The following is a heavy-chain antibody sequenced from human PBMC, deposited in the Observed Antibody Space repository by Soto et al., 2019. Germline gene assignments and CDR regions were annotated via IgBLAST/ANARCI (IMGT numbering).Heavy chain of an antibody. CDR3: ATDRLTPYYYDSSGYQAFDI. D-gene: IGHD3-22*01. Sequence: ASVKVSCKASGYTLTELSMHWVRQAPGKGLEWMGGFDPEDGETIYAQKFQGRVTMTEDTSTDTAYMELSSLRSEDTAVYYCATDRLTPYYYDSSGYQAFDIWGQGTMVTVSS. CDR2: FDPEDGET. CDR1: GYTLTELS. V-gene: IGHV1-24*01. J-gene: IGHJ3*02.